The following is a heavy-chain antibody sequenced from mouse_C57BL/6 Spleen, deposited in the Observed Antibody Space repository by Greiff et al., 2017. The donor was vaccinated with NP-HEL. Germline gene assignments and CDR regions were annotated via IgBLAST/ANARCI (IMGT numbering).Heavy chain of an antibody. CDR2: IYPGDGDT. V-gene: IGHV1-82*01. CDR1: GYAFSSSW. Sequence: VQLQQSGPELVKPGASVKISCKASGYAFSSSWMNWVKQRPGKGLEWIGRIYPGDGDTNYNGKFKGKATLTADKSSSTAYMQLSSLTCEDSAVYFWARSWDGYYFYYAMDYWGQGTSVTVSS. D-gene: IGHD2-3*01. CDR3: ARSWDGYYFYYAMDY. J-gene: IGHJ4*01.